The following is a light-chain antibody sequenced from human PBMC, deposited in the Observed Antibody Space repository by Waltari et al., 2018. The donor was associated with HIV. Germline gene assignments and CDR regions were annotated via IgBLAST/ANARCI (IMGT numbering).Light chain of an antibody. CDR3: QAWDNSAAV. CDR1: KLGDKY. J-gene: IGLJ1*01. V-gene: IGLV3-1*01. CDR2: EDT. Sequence: SYDLTQPPSVSVSPGQTASITCSGHKLGDKYVSWYQQRPGQSPVLVIFEDTKRPSDNPERVAGSNAGNTATLTISGTQAMDEADYFCQAWDNSAAVFGSGTKVTV.